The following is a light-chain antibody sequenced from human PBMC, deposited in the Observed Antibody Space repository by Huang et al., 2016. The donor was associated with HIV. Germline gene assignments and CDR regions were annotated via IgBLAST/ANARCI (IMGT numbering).Light chain of an antibody. CDR3: QQYNDWPPWYT. V-gene: IGKV3-15*01. Sequence: IVMTQSPATLSVSPGDRVTLSCRASRSVGNNLDWYQQKVGQPPSLLIYGASTRATGSAARFSGSGSGTDFTLTISSLQSEDFAVYYCQQYNDWPPWYTFGQGTKLEIK. CDR1: RSVGNN. CDR2: GAS. J-gene: IGKJ2*01.